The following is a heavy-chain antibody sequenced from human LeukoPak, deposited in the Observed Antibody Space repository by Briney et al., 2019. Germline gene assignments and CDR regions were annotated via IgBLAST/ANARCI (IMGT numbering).Heavy chain of an antibody. J-gene: IGHJ4*02. CDR2: INPSGGST. CDR3: ARNWGTEYYFDY. Sequence: ASVKVSCKASGYTFTSYYMHWVRQAPGQGFEWMGIINPSGGSTSYAQKFQGRVTMTRDTSTSTVYMELSSLRSEDTAVYYCARNWGTEYYFDYWGQGTLITVSS. D-gene: IGHD3-16*01. V-gene: IGHV1-46*01. CDR1: GYTFTSYY.